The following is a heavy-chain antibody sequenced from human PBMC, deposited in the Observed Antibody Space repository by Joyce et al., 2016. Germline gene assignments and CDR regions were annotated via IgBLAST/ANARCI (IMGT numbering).Heavy chain of an antibody. CDR1: DYIFTSYG. J-gene: IGHJ4*02. V-gene: IGHV1-18*04. Sequence: QVQLVQSGAEVKKPGASVTVSCKASDYIFTSYGLTWVRQAPGQGLEWMGWISTYDGDTKYAQKLQGRVTMTTDTSTHTAYMELRSLRSDDSAMYYCARQTGYSSGWYVDYWGQGTLVTVS. D-gene: IGHD6-19*01. CDR3: ARQTGYSSGWYVDY. CDR2: ISTYDGDT.